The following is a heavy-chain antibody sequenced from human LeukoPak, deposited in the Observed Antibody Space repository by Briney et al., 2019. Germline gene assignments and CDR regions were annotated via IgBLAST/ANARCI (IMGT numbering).Heavy chain of an antibody. D-gene: IGHD3-22*01. CDR1: GFTFNSNA. CDR2: ISGSGAYT. CDR3: AKGRIGYYDSSGFDF. V-gene: IGHV3-23*01. Sequence: PVGPLRFSCEASGFTFNSNAMGWVRQAPGKGLEWVSAISGSGAYTYYADSVKGRFTISRDNSKSTLYLQVNRLRAEDTAVYYCAKGRIGYYDSSGFDFWGQGTLVTVSS. J-gene: IGHJ4*02.